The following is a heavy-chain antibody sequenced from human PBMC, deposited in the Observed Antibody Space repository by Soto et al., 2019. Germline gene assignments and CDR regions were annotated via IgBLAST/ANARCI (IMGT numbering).Heavy chain of an antibody. CDR1: RYTFTNFY. CDR2: INPRGGRT. Sequence: GASVKVSCKASRYTFTNFYIHWLRQAPGQGVEWMGIINPRGGRTPYPQKFQDRGTMTRDQSTNTVHMELVTFNPEDNAGDYRARDQVGCPLDVWGPGTTVTVSS. D-gene: IGHD1-26*01. J-gene: IGHJ6*02. CDR3: ARDQVGCPLDV. V-gene: IGHV1-46*01.